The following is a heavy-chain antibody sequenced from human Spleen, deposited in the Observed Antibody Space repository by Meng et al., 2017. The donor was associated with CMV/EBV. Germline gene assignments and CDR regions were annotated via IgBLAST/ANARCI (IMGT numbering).Heavy chain of an antibody. V-gene: IGHV4-39*07. J-gene: IGHJ5*02. Sequence: ISSATYFWDWIRQPPGMGLEWIGSIYYSGSTYYNPSLKSRVTISVDTSKNQFSLKLSSVTAADTAVYYCARWMVRKKTYYYGSWGFDPWGQGTLVTVSS. CDR3: ARWMVRKKTYYYGSWGFDP. CDR2: IYYSGST. D-gene: IGHD3-10*01. CDR1: ISSATYF.